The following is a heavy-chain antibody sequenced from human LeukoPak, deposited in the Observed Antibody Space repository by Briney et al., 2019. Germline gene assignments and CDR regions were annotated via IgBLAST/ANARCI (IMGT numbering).Heavy chain of an antibody. CDR3: ARGSRDSSEWDFDY. CDR2: IYYSGST. D-gene: IGHD3-22*01. J-gene: IGHJ4*02. Sequence: SETLSLTCTVSGGSISSYYWSWIRQPPGKGLEWIGYIYYSGSTNYNPSLKSRVTISVDTSKNQFSLKLSSVTAADTAVYYCARGSRDSSEWDFDYWGQGTLVTVSS. CDR1: GGSISSYY. V-gene: IGHV4-59*12.